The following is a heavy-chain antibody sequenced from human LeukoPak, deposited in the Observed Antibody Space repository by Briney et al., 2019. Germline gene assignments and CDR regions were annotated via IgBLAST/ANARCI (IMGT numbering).Heavy chain of an antibody. J-gene: IGHJ3*02. CDR1: GASISSRSFY. V-gene: IGHV4-39*01. D-gene: IGHD2-21*02. Sequence: SETLSLTCTVSGASISSRSFYWGWIRQSPGKGLEWIGSLDYGGSTYYNPSLRSRVTISVDTPKNQFSLSLSSVTAADTAVYYCARHAYCGGDCFGGAFEIWGQGTMVTVSS. CDR3: ARHAYCGGDCFGGAFEI. CDR2: LDYGGST.